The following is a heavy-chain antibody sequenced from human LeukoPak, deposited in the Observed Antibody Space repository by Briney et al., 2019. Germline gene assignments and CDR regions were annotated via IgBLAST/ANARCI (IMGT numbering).Heavy chain of an antibody. J-gene: IGHJ4*02. Sequence: GGSLRLSCAASGFTFNNCAMNWVRQAPGKGLEWVSSITGSGARYYADSVKGRFTISRDTSKNTLSLQMNSLRAEDTAVYYCAKPELPNNAINYYFDYWGRGTLVTVSS. CDR2: ITGSGAR. CDR3: AKPELPNNAINYYFDY. CDR1: GFTFNNCA. V-gene: IGHV3-23*01. D-gene: IGHD2-21*01.